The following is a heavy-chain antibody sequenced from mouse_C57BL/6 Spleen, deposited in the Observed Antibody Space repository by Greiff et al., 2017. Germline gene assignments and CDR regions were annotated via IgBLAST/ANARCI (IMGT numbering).Heavy chain of an antibody. CDR3: ARTTVVATRYFDV. CDR2: ISSGGSYT. V-gene: IGHV5-6*01. CDR1: GFTFSSYG. Sequence: EVKVVESGGDLVKPGGSLKLSCAASGFTFSSYGMSWVRQTPDKRLEWVATISSGGSYTYYPDSVKGRFTISRDNAKNTLYLQRSSLKSEDTAMYYCARTTVVATRYFDVWGTGTTVTVSS. D-gene: IGHD1-1*01. J-gene: IGHJ1*03.